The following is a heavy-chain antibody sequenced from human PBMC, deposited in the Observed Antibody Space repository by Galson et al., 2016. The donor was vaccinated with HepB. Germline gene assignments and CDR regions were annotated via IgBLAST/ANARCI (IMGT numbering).Heavy chain of an antibody. CDR3: ARDRDYTNAFDI. V-gene: IGHV3-74*01. Sequence: SLRLSCAASGFTFRSYWMHWVRQGPGKGLVWVSRINSDGSSTRYADSVKGRFTISRDNAKNTLYPQMNSLRAGDTAVYYWARDRDYTNAFDIWGQGTMVTVSS. J-gene: IGHJ3*02. CDR2: INSDGSST. D-gene: IGHD4-11*01. CDR1: GFTFRSYW.